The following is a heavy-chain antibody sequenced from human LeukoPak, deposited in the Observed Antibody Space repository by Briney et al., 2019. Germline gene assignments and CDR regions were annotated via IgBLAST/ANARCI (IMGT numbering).Heavy chain of an antibody. V-gene: IGHV3-48*01. J-gene: IGHJ4*02. CDR3: ARDWFTYYDFWSGYYSGGWFDY. D-gene: IGHD3-3*01. CDR1: GFTFSSYS. CDR2: ISSSSSTI. Sequence: PGGSLRLSCAASGFTFSSYSMNWVRQAPGKGLEWVSYISSSSSTIYYADSVKGRFTISRDNAKNSLYLQMNSLRAEDTAVYYCARDWFTYYDFWSGYYSGGWFDYWGQGTLVTVSS.